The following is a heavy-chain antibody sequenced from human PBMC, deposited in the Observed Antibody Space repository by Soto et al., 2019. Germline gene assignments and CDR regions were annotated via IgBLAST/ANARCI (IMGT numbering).Heavy chain of an antibody. D-gene: IGHD5-12*01. CDR2: IYYSGST. V-gene: IGHV4-59*01. CDR3: ARARGIVATRYFDL. J-gene: IGHJ2*01. CDR1: GGSISTYY. Sequence: PSETLSLTCTVSGGSISTYYWNWIRQPPGKDLEWIGYIYYSGSTNYNPSLKSRVTISVDTSKNQFALKLTSVTAADTAVYYCARARGIVATRYFDLWGRGTLVTVSS.